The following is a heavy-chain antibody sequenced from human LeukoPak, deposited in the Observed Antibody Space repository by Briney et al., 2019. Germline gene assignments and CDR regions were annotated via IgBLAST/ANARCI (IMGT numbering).Heavy chain of an antibody. CDR3: AKDSRNRWTFDY. Sequence: PSETLSLTCTVSGGSISSYYWSWIRQPAGKGLEWIGRIYSSGSTNYNPSLNSRVTMSVDTSKNQFSLKLTSVTAADTAVYYCAKDSRNRWTFDYWGQGTLVTVSS. CDR1: GGSISSYY. D-gene: IGHD1/OR15-1a*01. J-gene: IGHJ4*02. V-gene: IGHV4-4*07. CDR2: IYSSGST.